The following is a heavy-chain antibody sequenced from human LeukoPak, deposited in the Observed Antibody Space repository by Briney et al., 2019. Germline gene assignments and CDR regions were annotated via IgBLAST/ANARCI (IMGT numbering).Heavy chain of an antibody. CDR1: GFTFSGYG. Sequence: GGSLRLSCAASGFTFSGYGMHWVRQAPGKGLEWVAFIRYDGSNKYYADSVKGRFTISRDNSKNTLYLQMNSLRAEDTAVYYCAKDKDYYDSSGFDYWGQGTLVTVSS. CDR3: AKDKDYYDSSGFDY. CDR2: IRYDGSNK. V-gene: IGHV3-30*02. D-gene: IGHD3-22*01. J-gene: IGHJ4*02.